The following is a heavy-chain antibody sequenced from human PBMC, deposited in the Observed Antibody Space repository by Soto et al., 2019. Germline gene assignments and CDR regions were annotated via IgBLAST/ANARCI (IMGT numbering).Heavy chain of an antibody. Sequence: QVQLVQSGAEVKKPGASVKVSCKASGYTFTGYYMHWVRQAPGQGLEWMGWINPNSGGTNYAKKFQGRVTMTRDTYISTAYMELSRLRSDDTAVYYCARGEIAVAGIDPWGQGTLVTVSS. CDR3: ARGEIAVAGIDP. CDR2: INPNSGGT. V-gene: IGHV1-2*02. CDR1: GYTFTGYY. D-gene: IGHD6-19*01. J-gene: IGHJ5*02.